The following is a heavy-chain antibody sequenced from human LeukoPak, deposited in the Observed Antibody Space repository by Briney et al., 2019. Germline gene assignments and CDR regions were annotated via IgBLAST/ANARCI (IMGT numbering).Heavy chain of an antibody. D-gene: IGHD1-26*01. J-gene: IGHJ4*02. V-gene: IGHV3-33*06. CDR1: GFTFSSYG. CDR2: IWYDGSNK. Sequence: GGSLRLSCAASGFTFSSYGMHWVRQAPGKGLEWVAVIWYDGSNKYYADSVKGRFTISRENPKNTLYLQMNSLRAEDTAVYYCAKIVGGSYYYFDYWGQGTLVTVSS. CDR3: AKIVGGSYYYFDY.